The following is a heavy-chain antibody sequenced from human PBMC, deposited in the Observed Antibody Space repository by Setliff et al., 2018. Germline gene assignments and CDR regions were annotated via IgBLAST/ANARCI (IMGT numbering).Heavy chain of an antibody. D-gene: IGHD2-2*01. CDR2: ISPYTGNT. CDR1: GYTFTDYG. Sequence: VSSVKVSCKASGYTFTDYGISWVRQAPGQGLEWMGWISPYTGNTFYAPQFQGRGIMTTDTSAKTAYMDLRSLRSDDTAVYYCERLVRYCSTTSCQRTSGDDFWGLGTLVTVSS. V-gene: IGHV1-18*01. J-gene: IGHJ4*02. CDR3: ERLVRYCSTTSCQRTSGDDF.